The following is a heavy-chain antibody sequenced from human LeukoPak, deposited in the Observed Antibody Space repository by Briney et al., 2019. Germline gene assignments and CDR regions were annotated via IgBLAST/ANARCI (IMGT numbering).Heavy chain of an antibody. CDR3: ARLGDYYYDSSGSFDY. V-gene: IGHV1-2*02. CDR1: GYTFTGYY. Sequence: ATVKVSCKASGYTFTGYYMHWVRQAPGQGLEWMGWINPNSGGTNYAQKFQGRVTMTRDTSISTAYMELSRLRSDDTAVYYCARLGDYYYDSSGSFDYWGQGTLVTVSS. CDR2: INPNSGGT. D-gene: IGHD3-22*01. J-gene: IGHJ4*02.